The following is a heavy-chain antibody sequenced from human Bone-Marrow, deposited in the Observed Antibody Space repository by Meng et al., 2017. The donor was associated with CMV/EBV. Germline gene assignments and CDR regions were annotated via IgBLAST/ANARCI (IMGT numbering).Heavy chain of an antibody. J-gene: IGHJ4*02. D-gene: IGHD3-22*01. Sequence: PGASSRSSYWSWIRQPAGKGLEWIGRIYTSASTNYNPSLKSRVTMSVDTSKNQFSLKLSSVTAADTAVYYCARVGSGDSSGSSFDYWGQGTLVTVSS. CDR3: ARVGSGDSSGSSFDY. V-gene: IGHV4-4*07. CDR2: IYTSAST. CDR1: GASSRSSY.